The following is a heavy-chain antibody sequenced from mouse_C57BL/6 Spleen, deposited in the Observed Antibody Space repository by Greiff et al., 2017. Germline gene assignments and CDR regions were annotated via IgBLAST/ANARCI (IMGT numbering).Heavy chain of an antibody. Sequence: EVHLVESGGGLVKPGGSLKLSCAASGFTFSSYTMSWVRQTPEKRLEWVATISGGGGNTYYPDSVKGRFTISRDNAKNTLYLQMSSLRSEDTALYYCAREDYYGSSPFAYWGQGTLVTVSA. V-gene: IGHV5-9*01. D-gene: IGHD1-1*01. CDR1: GFTFSSYT. J-gene: IGHJ3*01. CDR2: ISGGGGNT. CDR3: AREDYYGSSPFAY.